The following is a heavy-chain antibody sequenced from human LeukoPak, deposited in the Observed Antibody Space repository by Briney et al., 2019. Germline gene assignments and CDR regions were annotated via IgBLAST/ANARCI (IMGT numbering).Heavy chain of an antibody. Sequence: RASVKVSCKASGYTFTSYGISWVRQAPGQGLEWMGWISAYNGNTNYAQKLQGRVTMTTDTSTSTAYMELRSLRSDDTAVYYCARDYYDSSGYNPGYWGQGTLVTVSS. CDR1: GYTFTSYG. J-gene: IGHJ4*02. V-gene: IGHV1-18*01. D-gene: IGHD3-22*01. CDR2: ISAYNGNT. CDR3: ARDYYDSSGYNPGY.